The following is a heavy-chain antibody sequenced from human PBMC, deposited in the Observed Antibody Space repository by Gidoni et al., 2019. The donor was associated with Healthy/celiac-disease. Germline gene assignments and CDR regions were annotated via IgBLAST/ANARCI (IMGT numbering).Heavy chain of an antibody. CDR1: GFTFSSYG. J-gene: IGHJ3*02. CDR3: AKDLTPLNYYDSSGPDAFDI. V-gene: IGHV3-30*18. Sequence: QVQLVESGGGVVQPGRSLRLSCAASGFTFSSYGMNWVRQAPGKGLEWVAVISYDGSNKYYADSVKGRFTISRDNSKNTLYLQMNSLRAEDTAVYYCAKDLTPLNYYDSSGPDAFDIWGQGTMVTVSS. CDR2: ISYDGSNK. D-gene: IGHD3-22*01.